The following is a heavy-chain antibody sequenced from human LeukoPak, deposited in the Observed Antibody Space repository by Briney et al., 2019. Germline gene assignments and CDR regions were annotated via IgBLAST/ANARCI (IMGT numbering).Heavy chain of an antibody. J-gene: IGHJ3*02. Sequence: GGSQRLSCAASGFTVSSSYVSWVRQAPGKGLEWVSVIYSGGSTYYADSVKGRFTISRDNSKNTLYLQMNSLRAEDTAVYYCARGSYGSGSYYIAFDIWGQGTMVTVSS. V-gene: IGHV3-66*02. CDR3: ARGSYGSGSYYIAFDI. D-gene: IGHD3-10*01. CDR1: GFTVSSSY. CDR2: IYSGGST.